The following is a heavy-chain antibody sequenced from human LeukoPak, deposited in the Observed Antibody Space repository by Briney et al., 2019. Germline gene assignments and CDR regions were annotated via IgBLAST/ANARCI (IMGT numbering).Heavy chain of an antibody. V-gene: IGHV4-34*01. J-gene: IGHJ3*02. CDR3: ARLPYDDFEAFDI. CDR1: GGSFSGYY. CDR2: INHSGST. Sequence: SETLSLTCAVYGGSFSGYYWSWIRQPPRKGLEWIGEINHSGSTNYNPSLKSRVTISVDTSKNQFSLKLSSVTAADTAVYYCARLPYDDFEAFDIWGQGTMVTVSS. D-gene: IGHD3/OR15-3a*01.